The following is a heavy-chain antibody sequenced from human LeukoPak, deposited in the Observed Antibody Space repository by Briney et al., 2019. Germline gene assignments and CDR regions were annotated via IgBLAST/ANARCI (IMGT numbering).Heavy chain of an antibody. CDR2: IKEDGSRK. V-gene: IGHV3-7*01. CDR1: GFTVSSNS. J-gene: IGHJ4*02. D-gene: IGHD5-18*01. CDR3: ARDRWGYSYGGD. Sequence: PGGSLRLSCTVSGFTVSSNSMSWVRQAPGKGLEWVANIKEDGSRKYYVDSVKGRFTISRDNAKNSLYLQMNSLRAEDTAVYYCARDRWGYSYGGDWGQGTLVTVSS.